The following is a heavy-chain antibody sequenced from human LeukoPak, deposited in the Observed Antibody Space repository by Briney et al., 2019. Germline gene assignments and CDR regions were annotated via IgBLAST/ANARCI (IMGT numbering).Heavy chain of an antibody. D-gene: IGHD6-13*01. CDR1: GFTFSSYW. V-gene: IGHV3-74*01. Sequence: GGSLRLSCAASGFTFSSYWMHWVRQAPGKGLVWVSRINSDGSSTSYADSVKGRFTISRDNAKNTLYLQMNSLRAEDTAVYYCAREWTSWSFDYWGQGTLVTVSS. CDR2: INSDGSST. J-gene: IGHJ4*02. CDR3: AREWTSWSFDY.